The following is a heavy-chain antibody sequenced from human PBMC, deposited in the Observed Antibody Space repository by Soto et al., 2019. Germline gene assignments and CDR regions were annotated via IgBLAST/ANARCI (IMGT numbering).Heavy chain of an antibody. CDR3: ARSLRYFDWLLAVDYYYGMDV. CDR2: IYYSGST. J-gene: IGHJ6*02. D-gene: IGHD3-9*01. Sequence: SETLSLTCTVSGCSISSGGYYWSCIRQHPGKGLEWIGYIYYSGSTYYNPSLKSRVTISVDTSKNQFSLKLSSVTAADTAVYYCARSLRYFDWLLAVDYYYGMDVWGQGTTVTVSS. CDR1: GCSISSGGYY. V-gene: IGHV4-31*03.